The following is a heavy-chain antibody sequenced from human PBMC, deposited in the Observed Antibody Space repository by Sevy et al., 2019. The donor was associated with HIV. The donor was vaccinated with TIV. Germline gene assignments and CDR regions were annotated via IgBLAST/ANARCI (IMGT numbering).Heavy chain of an antibody. D-gene: IGHD1-26*01. CDR3: AGDPSGSLYDGFDI. CDR2: ISFSSNYI. V-gene: IGHV3-21*06. J-gene: IGHJ3*02. CDR1: GFTFSNYA. Sequence: GGSLRLSCAASGFTFSNYAMNWVRQAPGKGLEWVSFISFSSNYIYYADSLKGRFTISRDNAKNSVYLQMNSLGVEDTAVYYCAGDPSGSLYDGFDIWGQGTMVTVSS.